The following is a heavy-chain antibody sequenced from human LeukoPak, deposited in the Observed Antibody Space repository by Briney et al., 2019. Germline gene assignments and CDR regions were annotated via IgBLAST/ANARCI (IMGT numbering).Heavy chain of an antibody. Sequence: PGGSLRLSCAASGFTFSDYYMSWIRQAPGKGLEWVSYISSSGSTIYYADSVKGRFTISRDNSKNTVYLQINSLKNEDTALYYCASEVEALLDHWGQGTLVTVSS. CDR1: GFTFSDYY. CDR2: ISSSGSTI. CDR3: ASEVEALLDH. D-gene: IGHD2-15*01. J-gene: IGHJ4*02. V-gene: IGHV3-11*04.